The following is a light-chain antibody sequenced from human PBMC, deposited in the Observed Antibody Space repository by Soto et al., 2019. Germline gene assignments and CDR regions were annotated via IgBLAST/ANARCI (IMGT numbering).Light chain of an antibody. J-gene: IGLJ2*01. CDR1: SSDIGAYDY. Sequence: QSALTQPRSVSGSPGQSVTISCTGTSSDIGAYDYVSWYQQLPDKAPRIMIYDVSERPSGVPDRFSGSKSGNTASLTISGLQAEDEGDYYCCSYAGRYIGIFGGGTKLTVL. CDR2: DVS. CDR3: CSYAGRYIGI. V-gene: IGLV2-11*01.